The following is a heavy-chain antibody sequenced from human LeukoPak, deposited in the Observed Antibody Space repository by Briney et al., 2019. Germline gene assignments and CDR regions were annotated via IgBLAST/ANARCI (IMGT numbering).Heavy chain of an antibody. V-gene: IGHV3-23*01. CDR2: ISNDGGGT. J-gene: IGHJ5*02. CDR1: GFIFNNYG. Sequence: GGSLRLSCAASGFIFNNYGLIWVRQAPGKGLEWVSAISNDGGGTNYADFVKGRFTISRDNSKNTLFLQMNSLRAEDTALYYCAKGSRGYFVDLWGQGTLVPVSS. D-gene: IGHD3-22*01. CDR3: AKGSRGYFVDL.